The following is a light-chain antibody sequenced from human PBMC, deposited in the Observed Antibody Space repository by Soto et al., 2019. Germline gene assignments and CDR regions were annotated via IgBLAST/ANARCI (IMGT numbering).Light chain of an antibody. CDR2: RTS. CDR1: QSVSSSY. Sequence: EIVLTQSPGTLSSSPRERATLSFRAIQSVSSSYLAWYQQKPGQAPRLLIYRTSNRATGIPDRFSGSGSGTDFTLTISRLEPEDFAVYWCQQYDSSPRTFGQGTKVDI. J-gene: IGKJ1*01. V-gene: IGKV3-20*01. CDR3: QQYDSSPRT.